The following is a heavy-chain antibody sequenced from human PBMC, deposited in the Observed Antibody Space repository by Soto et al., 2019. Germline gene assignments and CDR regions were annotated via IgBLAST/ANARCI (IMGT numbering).Heavy chain of an antibody. V-gene: IGHV1-69*01. J-gene: IGHJ3*02. CDR1: GGTFSSYA. CDR3: ARYGCTMIFGNLNTTDAFDI. D-gene: IGHD3-22*01. CDR2: IIPIFGTA. Sequence: QVQLVQSGAEVKKPGSSVKVSCKASGGTFSSYAISWVRQAPGQGLEWMGGIIPIFGTANYAQKFQGRVTITADESTSTAYMELSSLRSEDTAVYYCARYGCTMIFGNLNTTDAFDIWGQGTMVTVSS.